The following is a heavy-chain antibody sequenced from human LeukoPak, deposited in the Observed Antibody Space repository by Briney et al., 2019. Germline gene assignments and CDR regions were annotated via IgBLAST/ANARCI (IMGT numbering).Heavy chain of an antibody. J-gene: IGHJ6*02. CDR3: ARADIVVVPAAIGLADYYGMDV. V-gene: IGHV3-74*01. Sequence: PGGSLRLSCAASGFTFSSYWMHWVRQAPGKGLVWVSRINSDGSSTSYADSVKGRFTISRDNAKNTLYLQMNSLRAEDTAVYYCARADIVVVPAAIGLADYYGMDVWGQGTTVTVSS. D-gene: IGHD2-2*01. CDR1: GFTFSSYW. CDR2: INSDGSST.